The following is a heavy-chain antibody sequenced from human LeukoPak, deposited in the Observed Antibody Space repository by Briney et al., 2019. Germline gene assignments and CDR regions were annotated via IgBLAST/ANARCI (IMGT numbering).Heavy chain of an antibody. CDR1: GGSISSGGYS. V-gene: IGHV4-30-2*01. D-gene: IGHD3-3*01. J-gene: IGHJ4*02. CDR2: IYHSGST. Sequence: SETLSLTCAVSGGSISSGGYSWSWIRQPPGKGLEWIGYIYHSGSTYYNPSLKSRVTISVDRSKNKCSLKLSSVPAADTAVYYCARATYDFWSGYPYYFDYWGQGTLVTVSS. CDR3: ARATYDFWSGYPYYFDY.